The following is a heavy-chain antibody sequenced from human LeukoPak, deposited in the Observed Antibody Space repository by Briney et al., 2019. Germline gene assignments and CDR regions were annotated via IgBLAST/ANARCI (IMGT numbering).Heavy chain of an antibody. Sequence: GGSLRLSCAASGFTFSSYGMHWVRQAPGKRLEWVAVISYDGSNKYYADSVKGRFTISRDNSKNTLYLQMNSLRAEDTAVYYCAKLAGSSPPGNGYYYYGMDVWGQGTTVTVSS. V-gene: IGHV3-30*18. J-gene: IGHJ6*02. CDR3: AKLAGSSPPGNGYYYYGMDV. CDR2: ISYDGSNK. D-gene: IGHD1-14*01. CDR1: GFTFSSYG.